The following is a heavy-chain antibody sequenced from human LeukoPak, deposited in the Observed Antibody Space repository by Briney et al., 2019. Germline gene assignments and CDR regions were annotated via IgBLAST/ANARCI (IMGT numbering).Heavy chain of an antibody. CDR2: ISYDGSNK. V-gene: IGHV3-30*18. D-gene: IGHD6-6*01. J-gene: IGHJ6*02. Sequence: GGSLRLSCAASGFTFSSYGMHGVRQAPGKGLEGVAVISYDGSNKYYADSVKGRFTISRDNSKNTLYLQMNSLRAEDTAVYYCAKDGPVELVPLSYYYYGMDVWGQGTTVTVSS. CDR1: GFTFSSYG. CDR3: AKDGPVELVPLSYYYYGMDV.